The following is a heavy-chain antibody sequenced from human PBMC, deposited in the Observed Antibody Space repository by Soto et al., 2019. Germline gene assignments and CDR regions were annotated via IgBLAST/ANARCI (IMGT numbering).Heavy chain of an antibody. CDR1: GDSFTNNW. D-gene: IGHD4-17*01. V-gene: IGHV5-51*01. CDR3: ARRFAGDSKFLDWFDS. CDR2: IYPDDSAT. J-gene: IGHJ5*01. Sequence: GESLKISCKGSGDSFTNNWIAWVRQMPGKGLEWMGLIYPDDSATRYSPSFQGQVTISADKSISTAYLQWRSLKASDTAMYYCARRFAGDSKFLDWFDSWGQGTLVTVSS.